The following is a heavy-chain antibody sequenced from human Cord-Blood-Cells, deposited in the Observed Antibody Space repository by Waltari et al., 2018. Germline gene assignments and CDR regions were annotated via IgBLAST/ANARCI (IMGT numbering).Heavy chain of an antibody. Sequence: QVQLQQWGAGLLKPSATLSLTCAVYGGSFSGYYWSWIRQPPGKGLEWIGEINHSGSTNYNPSLKSRVTISVDTSKNQFSLKLSSVTAADTAVYYCASSGWYNWFDPWGQGTLVTVSS. CDR3: ASSGWYNWFDP. D-gene: IGHD6-19*01. V-gene: IGHV4-34*01. CDR2: INHSGST. J-gene: IGHJ5*02. CDR1: GGSFSGYY.